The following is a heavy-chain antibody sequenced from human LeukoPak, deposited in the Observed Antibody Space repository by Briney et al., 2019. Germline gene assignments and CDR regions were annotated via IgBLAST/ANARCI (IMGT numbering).Heavy chain of an antibody. V-gene: IGHV5-51*01. CDR2: IYPGDSDT. Sequence: GESLKISCKGSGYSFTNYWIGWVRQMPGKGLEWMGIIYPGDSDTRYSPSFQGQVTISADKSIGTAYLQWSSLKASDTAMYYCALNSRGYCSGGRCYIGYWGQGTLVTVSS. D-gene: IGHD2-15*01. CDR1: GYSFTNYW. CDR3: ALNSRGYCSGGRCYIGY. J-gene: IGHJ4*02.